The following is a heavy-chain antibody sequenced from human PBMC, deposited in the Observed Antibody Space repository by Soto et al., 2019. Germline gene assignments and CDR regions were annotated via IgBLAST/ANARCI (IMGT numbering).Heavy chain of an antibody. CDR2: IYYSGST. J-gene: IGHJ6*02. Sequence: PSETLSLTCTVSGGSISSYYWSWIRQPPGKGLEWIGYIYYSGSTNYNPSLKSRVTISVDTSKNQFSLKLSSVTAADTAVYYCARDIRTSGWEVPPVGGMDVWGQGTTVTVSS. D-gene: IGHD1-1*01. V-gene: IGHV4-59*01. CDR3: ARDIRTSGWEVPPVGGMDV. CDR1: GGSISSYY.